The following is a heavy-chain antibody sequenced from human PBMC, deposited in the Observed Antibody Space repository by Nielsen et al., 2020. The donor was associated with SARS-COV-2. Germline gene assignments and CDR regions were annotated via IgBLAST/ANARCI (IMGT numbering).Heavy chain of an antibody. CDR2: ISGSGGST. Sequence: GGSLRLSCAASGFTFSSYAMSWVRQAPGKGLEWVSAISGSGGSTYYADSVKGRFTISRDNSKNTLYLQMNSLRAEDTAVYYCARDLHYYDSSGYSYWGQGTLVTVSS. V-gene: IGHV3-23*01. CDR1: GFTFSSYA. CDR3: ARDLHYYDSSGYSY. J-gene: IGHJ4*02. D-gene: IGHD3-22*01.